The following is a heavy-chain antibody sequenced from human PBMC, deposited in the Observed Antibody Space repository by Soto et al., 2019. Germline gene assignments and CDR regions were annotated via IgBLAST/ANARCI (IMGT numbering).Heavy chain of an antibody. CDR3: ARSPDSSGYYPRWYYYGMAV. D-gene: IGHD3-22*01. CDR1: GGSISSSNW. J-gene: IGHJ6*02. V-gene: IGHV4-4*02. CDR2: IYHSGST. Sequence: TLSLTCAVSGGSISSSNWWSWVRQPPGKGLEWIGEIYHSGSTNYNPSLKSRVTISVDKSKNQFSLKLSSVTAADTAVYYCARSPDSSGYYPRWYYYGMAVWGQGTTVTVSS.